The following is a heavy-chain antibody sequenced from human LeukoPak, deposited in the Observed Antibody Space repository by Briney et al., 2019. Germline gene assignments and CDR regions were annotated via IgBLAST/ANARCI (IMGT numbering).Heavy chain of an antibody. CDR3: AKDFRIGYSAHFDY. V-gene: IGHV3-23*01. D-gene: IGHD2-21*01. CDR2: IYENGGTT. Sequence: GGTLRLSCVGSGFTFRSHAMSWVRQAPEKGLEFVSGIYENGGTTYYADSVKGRFSISRDNSKNTLYLQMDSLRGEDTAVYYCAKDFRIGYSAHFDYWGQGALVTVSS. CDR1: GFTFRSHA. J-gene: IGHJ4*02.